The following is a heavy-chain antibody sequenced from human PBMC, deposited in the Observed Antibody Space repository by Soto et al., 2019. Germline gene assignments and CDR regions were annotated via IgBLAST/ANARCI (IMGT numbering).Heavy chain of an antibody. V-gene: IGHV1-69*12. D-gene: IGHD5-12*01. CDR1: GGTFSSYA. CDR3: GRVVALPGYPDY. CDR2: IVPIVDTA. Sequence: QVQLVQSGAEVRQPASSVKVSCKTSGGTFSSYAISWVRQAPGQGLEWMGGIVPIVDTATYAQKFQGIVTITADESTSTAYMELSRLRSDDTAVYYCGRVVALPGYPDYWGQGTLVTVSS. J-gene: IGHJ4*02.